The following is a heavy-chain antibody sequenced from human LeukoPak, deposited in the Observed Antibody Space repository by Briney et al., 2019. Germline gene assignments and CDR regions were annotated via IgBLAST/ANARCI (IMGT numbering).Heavy chain of an antibody. J-gene: IGHJ4*02. V-gene: IGHV3-15*01. CDR2: IKANIDGGST. D-gene: IGHD3-3*01. CDR1: GFSFTTAW. CDR3: TTDFSHFDFSSGFYSY. Sequence: GGSLRLSCAASGFSFTTAWMVWVRQAPGKGVQWIGRIKANIDGGSTDLAAPVKGRFSISRDDSTNTVYLQMNSLKSDDTAVYYCTTDFSHFDFSSGFYSYWGQGSLVTVSS.